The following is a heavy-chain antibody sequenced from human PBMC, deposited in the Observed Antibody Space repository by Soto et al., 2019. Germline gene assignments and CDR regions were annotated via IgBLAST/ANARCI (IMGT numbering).Heavy chain of an antibody. CDR1: GFTFIDYG. CDR3: ARADVPSGYDFDY. D-gene: IGHD3-9*01. J-gene: IGHJ4*02. CDR2: ISAYSGVT. V-gene: IGHV1-18*04. Sequence: QVQLLQSGAEVKKPGASVNVSCKASGFTFIDYGFAWVRQAPGQVLEWMGWISAYSGVTNVAPKFHDRVTMATDTSTSTAYMELRRPRADETAVYFCARADVPSGYDFDYWGQGTLVTVSS.